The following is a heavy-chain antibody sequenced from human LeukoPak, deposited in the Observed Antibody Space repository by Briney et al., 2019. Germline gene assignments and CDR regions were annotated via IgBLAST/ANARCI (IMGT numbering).Heavy chain of an antibody. CDR2: IYYSGST. J-gene: IGHJ6*03. CDR1: GGSISSSSYY. CDR3: ARPRLEGGYYYYYYMDV. D-gene: IGHD3-16*01. V-gene: IGHV4-39*01. Sequence: PSETLSLTCTVSGGSISSSSYYWGWIRQPPGKGLEWIGSIYYSGSTYHNPSLKSRVTISVDTSKNQFSLKLSSVTAADTAVYYCARPRLEGGYYYYYYMDVWGKGTTVTVSS.